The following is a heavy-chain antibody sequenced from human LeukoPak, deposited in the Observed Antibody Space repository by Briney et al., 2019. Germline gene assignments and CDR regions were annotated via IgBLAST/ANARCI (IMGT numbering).Heavy chain of an antibody. CDR3: ARVDDFWSGYSFDY. CDR1: GFTISSYW. V-gene: IGHV3-74*01. Sequence: GGSLGLSCAASGFTISSYWMHWVRQAPGKGLVWVSRINTDGSSTSYADSVKGRFTISRDNAKNTLYLQMNSLRAEDTAVYYCARVDDFWSGYSFDYWGQGTLVTVSS. CDR2: INTDGSST. D-gene: IGHD3-3*01. J-gene: IGHJ4*02.